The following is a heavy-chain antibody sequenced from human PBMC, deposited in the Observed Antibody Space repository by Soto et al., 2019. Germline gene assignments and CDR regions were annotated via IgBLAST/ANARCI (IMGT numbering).Heavy chain of an antibody. D-gene: IGHD3-3*01. CDR2: INHSGST. J-gene: IGHJ5*02. CDR1: GGSFSGYY. CDR3: ARGVRITIFGVPRGWFDP. Sequence: PXASLSLPCAVYGGSFSGYYWSWIRQPPGKGLEWIGEINHSGSTNYNPSLKSRVTISVDTSKNQFSLKLSSVTAADTAVYYCARGVRITIFGVPRGWFDPWGEGTLVTGSS. V-gene: IGHV4-34*01.